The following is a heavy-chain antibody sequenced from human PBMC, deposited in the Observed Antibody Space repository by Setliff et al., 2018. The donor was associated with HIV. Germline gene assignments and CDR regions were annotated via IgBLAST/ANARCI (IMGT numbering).Heavy chain of an antibody. CDR1: GGTFSSYA. CDR3: ARDQSAAAGTEY. CDR2: IVPIFGTA. J-gene: IGHJ4*02. D-gene: IGHD6-13*01. V-gene: IGHV1-69*13. Sequence: SVKVSCKASGGTFSSYAISWVRQAPGQGLEWMGGIVPIFGTANYAQKFQGRVTITADESTSTAYMELSSRRSEDTAVYYCARDQSAAAGTEYWGQGTLVTVSS.